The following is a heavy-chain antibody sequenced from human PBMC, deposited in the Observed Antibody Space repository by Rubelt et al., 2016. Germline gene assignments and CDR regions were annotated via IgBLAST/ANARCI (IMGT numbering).Heavy chain of an antibody. CDR2: IIPLFGTA. CDR3: ARDLVGVVITTHDAFDI. Sequence: QVQLVQSGAEVKKPGSSVKVSCKASGGTFSSYAISWVRQPPGQGLEWMGGIIPLFGTANYAQKFQGGVTITADKSTSTAYMELSSLRSEDTAVYYCARDLVGVVITTHDAFDIWGQGTMVTVSS. CDR1: GGTFSSYA. D-gene: IGHD3-22*01. V-gene: IGHV1-69*06. J-gene: IGHJ3*02.